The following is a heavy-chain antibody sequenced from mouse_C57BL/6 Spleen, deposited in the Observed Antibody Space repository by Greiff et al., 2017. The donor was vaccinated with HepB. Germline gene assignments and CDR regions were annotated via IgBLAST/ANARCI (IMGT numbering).Heavy chain of an antibody. CDR1: GYAFSSSW. CDR2: IYPGDGDT. CDR3: ARGRDYYSNDFDY. Sequence: VNLVESGPELVKPGASVKISCKASGYAFSSSWMNWVKQRPGKGLEWIGRIYPGDGDTNYNGKFKGKDTLTADKSSSTAYMQLSSLTSEDSAVYFCARGRDYYSNDFDYWGQGTTLTVSS. J-gene: IGHJ2*01. V-gene: IGHV1-82*01. D-gene: IGHD2-5*01.